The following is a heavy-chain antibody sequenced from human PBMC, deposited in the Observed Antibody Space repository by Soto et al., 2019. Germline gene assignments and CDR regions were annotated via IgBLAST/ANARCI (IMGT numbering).Heavy chain of an antibody. CDR3: VRVRHYVFWSGYSPYFDY. Sequence: PSETLSLTCTVSGGSISSYYWSWIRQPPGKGLEWIGYIYSSGTTNYNPSLKSRVTISVDTSKNQFSLKLTSVTAADSAVFYCVRVRHYVFWSGYSPYFDYWGQGTLVTV. J-gene: IGHJ4*02. V-gene: IGHV4-59*01. CDR2: IYSSGTT. D-gene: IGHD3-3*01. CDR1: GGSISSYY.